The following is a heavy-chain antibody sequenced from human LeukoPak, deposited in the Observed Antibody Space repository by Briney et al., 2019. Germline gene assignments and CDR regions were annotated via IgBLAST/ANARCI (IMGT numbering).Heavy chain of an antibody. CDR3: ARDYTLYISGWFLDY. D-gene: IGHD6-19*01. CDR1: GGSISSYY. CDR2: IYHSGST. V-gene: IGHV4-59*12. Sequence: SETLSLTCTVSGGSISSYYWSWIRQPPGKGLEWIGYIYHSGSTYYNPSLKSRVTISVDRSKNQFSLKLSSVTAADTAIYYCARDYTLYISGWFLDYWAQGTLVTVSS. J-gene: IGHJ4*02.